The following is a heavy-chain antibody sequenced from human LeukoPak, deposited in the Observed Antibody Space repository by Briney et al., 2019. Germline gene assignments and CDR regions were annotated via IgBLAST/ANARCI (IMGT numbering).Heavy chain of an antibody. J-gene: IGHJ4*02. V-gene: IGHV4-34*01. CDR3: ARRVGLGRYFFDH. CDR1: GGSFSGDY. CDR2: IDSRGSI. D-gene: IGHD3/OR15-3a*01. Sequence: SETLSLTCAVYGGSFSGDYWSWIRQPPGKGLEWIGEIDSRGSINYNPAPKSRVTLSIDTWKNQFSLKLNSVTAADTAVFYCARRVGLGRYFFDHWGQGALVTVSS.